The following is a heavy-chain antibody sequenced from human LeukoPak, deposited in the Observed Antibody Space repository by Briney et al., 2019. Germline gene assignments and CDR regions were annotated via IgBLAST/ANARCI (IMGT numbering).Heavy chain of an antibody. CDR2: ISSSSSTI. CDR1: GFTFSDYS. Sequence: PGGSLRLSCAASGFTFSDYSMNWVRQAPGKGRECVSYISSSSSTIYYADSVKGRFTISRDNSKNTLYLQMNSLRAEDTALYYCARHYYYASGNYLDYWGQGTLVTVSS. J-gene: IGHJ4*02. V-gene: IGHV3-48*01. CDR3: ARHYYYASGNYLDY. D-gene: IGHD3-10*01.